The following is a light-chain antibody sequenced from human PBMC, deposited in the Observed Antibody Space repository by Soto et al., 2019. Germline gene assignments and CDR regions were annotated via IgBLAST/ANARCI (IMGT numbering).Light chain of an antibody. J-gene: IGKJ3*01. V-gene: IGKV2-28*01. CDR2: LGS. Sequence: DIVMTQSPLSLPVTHGEPASISCRSSQSLLHSNGYNYLDWYLQKPGQSPQLLIYLGSNRASGVPDRFSGNPSGPDFTLKNSSGEGEDVRCYYCMQALQTPPTFGPKTKVDIK. CDR3: MQALQTPPT. CDR1: QSLLHSNGYNY.